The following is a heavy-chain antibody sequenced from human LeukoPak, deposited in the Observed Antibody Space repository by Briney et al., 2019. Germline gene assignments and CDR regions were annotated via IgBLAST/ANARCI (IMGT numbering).Heavy chain of an antibody. D-gene: IGHD3-22*01. CDR3: TRELHSSGYPYFDY. CDR2: INSDGSST. Sequence: GGSLRLSCAASGFTFSSYWMHWVRQTPGKGLVWVSCINSDGSSTSYADSVKGRFTISRDNSKNTLYLQMNSLRAEDTAVYYCTRELHSSGYPYFDYWGQGTLVTVSS. V-gene: IGHV3-74*01. CDR1: GFTFSSYW. J-gene: IGHJ4*02.